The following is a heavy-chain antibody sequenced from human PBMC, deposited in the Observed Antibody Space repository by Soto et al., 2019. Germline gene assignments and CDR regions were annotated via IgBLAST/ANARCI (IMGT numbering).Heavy chain of an antibody. CDR1: GYSFTTYG. Sequence: QVQLVQSGGEVEKPGASVKVSCKTSGYSFTTYGISWVRQAPGQGLDWMGWISTYNGNTKYTQRLQGRVTMTTDTTTSTAYMELRSLTSDDTAVYYCARGPTDYHDNSGNYFWDYWGQGTLVTVSS. V-gene: IGHV1-18*01. CDR2: ISTYNGNT. J-gene: IGHJ4*02. D-gene: IGHD3-22*01. CDR3: ARGPTDYHDNSGNYFWDY.